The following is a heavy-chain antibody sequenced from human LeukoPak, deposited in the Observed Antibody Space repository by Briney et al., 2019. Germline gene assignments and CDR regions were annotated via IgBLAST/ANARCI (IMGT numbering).Heavy chain of an antibody. V-gene: IGHV3-15*01. CDR1: GFTFSSYW. D-gene: IGHD3-10*01. CDR2: IKSKTDGGTT. J-gene: IGHJ3*02. CDR3: TTLDITIRAFDI. Sequence: GKSLRLSCAASGFTFSSYWMSWVRQAPGKGLEWVGRIKSKTDGGTTDYAAPVKGRFTISRDDSKNTLYLQMNSLKTEDTAVYYCTTLDITIRAFDIWGQGTMVTVSS.